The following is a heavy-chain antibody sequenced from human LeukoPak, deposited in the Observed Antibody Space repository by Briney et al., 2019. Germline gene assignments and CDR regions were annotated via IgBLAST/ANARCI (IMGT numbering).Heavy chain of an antibody. Sequence: PGASLRLSCAASGFTFSSYAMSWVRQAPGKGLEWVSAISGSGGSTYYADSVKGRFTISRDNSKNTLYLQMNSLRAEDTAVYYCAKDQYSSSWHMSYFDYWGQGTLVTVSS. CDR3: AKDQYSSSWHMSYFDY. CDR1: GFTFSSYA. V-gene: IGHV3-23*01. CDR2: ISGSGGST. J-gene: IGHJ4*02. D-gene: IGHD6-13*01.